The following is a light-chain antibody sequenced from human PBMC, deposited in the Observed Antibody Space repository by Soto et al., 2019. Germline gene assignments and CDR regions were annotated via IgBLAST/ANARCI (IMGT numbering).Light chain of an antibody. CDR1: SSDVGAYNR. CDR3: CSHSSSNSFV. CDR2: EVS. Sequence: QSVLTQPPSLSGSPGQSVTISCTGTSSDVGAYNRVSWYQQSPGTAPKLMIYEVSDRPSGVPDRFSGSKSGNTASLTISGLQAEDEADYYCCSHSSSNSFVFGTGTKVTVL. V-gene: IGLV2-18*02. J-gene: IGLJ1*01.